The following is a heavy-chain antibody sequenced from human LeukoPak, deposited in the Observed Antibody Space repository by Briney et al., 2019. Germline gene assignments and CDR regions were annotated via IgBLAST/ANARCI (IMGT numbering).Heavy chain of an antibody. Sequence: PGGSLRLSCAASGFTFSSYAMHWVRQAPGKGLEWVAVISYDGSNKYYADSVKGRFTISRDNSKNTLYLQMNSLRAEDTALYYCAKDMVRGSGNDAFDIWGQGTMVTVSS. V-gene: IGHV3-30-3*01. CDR1: GFTFSSYA. CDR2: ISYDGSNK. J-gene: IGHJ3*02. CDR3: AKDMVRGSGNDAFDI. D-gene: IGHD3-10*01.